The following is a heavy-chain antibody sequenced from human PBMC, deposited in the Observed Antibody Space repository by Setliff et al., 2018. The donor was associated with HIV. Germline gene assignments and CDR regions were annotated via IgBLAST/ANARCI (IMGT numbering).Heavy chain of an antibody. D-gene: IGHD3-22*01. J-gene: IGHJ3*02. CDR2: INPGDSDT. CDR1: GYSFTSYW. V-gene: IGHV5-51*01. Sequence: LGESLKISCKGSGYSFTSYWIGWVRQMPGKGLEWMGIINPGDSDTRYSPSFQGQVTISADKSISTAYLQWSSLKASDTAMYYCARLNSSGYYPQGAFDIWGQGTMVTVSS. CDR3: ARLNSSGYYPQGAFDI.